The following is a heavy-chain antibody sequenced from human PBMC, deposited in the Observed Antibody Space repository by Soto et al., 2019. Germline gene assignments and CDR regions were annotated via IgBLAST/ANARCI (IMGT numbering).Heavy chain of an antibody. Sequence: QVQLVQSGAEEKKPGASVKVSCKASGYTFTSYAMHWVRQAPGQRLEWMGWINAGNVNTEYSQKFQGRVTITRDTSASTAYMELSSLRSEDTAVYYCARTIVVVTALDYWGQGTLVTVAS. CDR2: INAGNVNT. CDR1: GYTFTSYA. D-gene: IGHD2-21*02. V-gene: IGHV1-3*05. J-gene: IGHJ4*02. CDR3: ARTIVVVTALDY.